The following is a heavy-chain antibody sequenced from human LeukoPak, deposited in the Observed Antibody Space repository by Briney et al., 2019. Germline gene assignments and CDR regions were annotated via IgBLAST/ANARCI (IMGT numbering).Heavy chain of an antibody. Sequence: KPGGSLRLSCAASGFTFSSYSMNWIRQPPGKGLEWIGSIYYSGSTYYNPSLKSRVTISVDTSKNQFSLKLSSVTAADTAVYYCARSQPRLADPFDPWGQGTLVTVSS. CDR2: IYYSGST. J-gene: IGHJ5*02. CDR3: ARSQPRLADPFDP. CDR1: GFTFSSYS. V-gene: IGHV4-39*07. D-gene: IGHD3-3*02.